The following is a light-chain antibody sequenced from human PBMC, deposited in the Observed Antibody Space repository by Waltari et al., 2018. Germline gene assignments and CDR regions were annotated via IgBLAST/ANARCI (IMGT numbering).Light chain of an antibody. V-gene: IGKV3-15*01. J-gene: IGKJ2*01. CDR1: QSLSTN. Sequence: MTQSPSTLSASVGDRVTITCRASQSLSTNLAWYQQHPGQAPRLLIYGASTRATGVPARFSGSRSGTEFTLIISSLQSEDFALYYCQQYHNWPYTFGQGTKLEIK. CDR2: GAS. CDR3: QQYHNWPYT.